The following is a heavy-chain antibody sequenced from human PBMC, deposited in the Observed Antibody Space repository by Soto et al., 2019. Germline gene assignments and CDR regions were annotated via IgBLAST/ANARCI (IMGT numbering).Heavy chain of an antibody. V-gene: IGHV4-34*01. J-gene: IGHJ4*02. Sequence: QVQLHQWGAGLLKPSETLSLTCAVYGGSFSGYYWSWIRQPPGKGLEWIGEINHSGSTNYNPSLKSRVTISVDTSKNQFSLKLSAVTAADTAVYYCASGVPAAIELWGQGTLVTVSS. CDR3: ASGVPAAIEL. CDR2: INHSGST. CDR1: GGSFSGYY. D-gene: IGHD2-2*01.